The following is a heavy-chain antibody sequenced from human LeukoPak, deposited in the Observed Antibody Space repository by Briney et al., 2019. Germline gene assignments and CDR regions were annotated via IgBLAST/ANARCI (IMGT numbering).Heavy chain of an antibody. Sequence: GGSLRLSCAASGFTVSSNYMSWVRQVPGKGLEWVSVIYSGGSTYYADSVKGRFTISRDNSKNTLYLQMNSLRAEDTAVYYCARDGGKMAYFDYWGQGTLVTVSS. D-gene: IGHD5-24*01. CDR3: ARDGGKMAYFDY. CDR2: IYSGGST. V-gene: IGHV3-66*02. J-gene: IGHJ4*02. CDR1: GFTVSSNY.